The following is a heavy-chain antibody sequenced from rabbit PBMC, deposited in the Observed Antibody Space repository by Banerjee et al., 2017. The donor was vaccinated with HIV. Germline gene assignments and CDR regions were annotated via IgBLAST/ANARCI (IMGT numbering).Heavy chain of an antibody. V-gene: IGHV1S45*01. CDR1: GFDISSYY. CDR3: ARSYAGSSYYFNL. J-gene: IGHJ4*01. CDR2: IYTGSGGST. Sequence: QEQLEESGGDLVKPEGSLTLTCTASGFDISSYYMCWVRQAPGKGLDWIGCIYTGSGGSTDYASWVNGRFTISLDNAQNTVFLQMTSLTAADTATYFCARSYAGSSYYFNLWGPGTLVTVS. D-gene: IGHD8-1*01.